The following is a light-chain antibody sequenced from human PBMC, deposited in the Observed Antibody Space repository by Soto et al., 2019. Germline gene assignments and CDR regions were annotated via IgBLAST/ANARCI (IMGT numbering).Light chain of an antibody. CDR3: QQDYSYPLT. CDR1: QSISSW. CDR2: AAS. V-gene: IGKV1-5*01. J-gene: IGKJ5*01. Sequence: IPISRHPASVSATAGHRVPITCRASQSISSWLAWYQHKPGRAPKLLIYAASTLQSGVPSRFSGSGSGTDFTLTISVLHAEFFATYYRQQDYSYPLTFGQGTRLEIK.